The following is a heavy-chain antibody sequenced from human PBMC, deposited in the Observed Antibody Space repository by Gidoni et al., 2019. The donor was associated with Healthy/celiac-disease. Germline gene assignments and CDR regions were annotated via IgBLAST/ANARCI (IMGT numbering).Heavy chain of an antibody. CDR1: GGTFSSYA. CDR2: IIPIFGTA. D-gene: IGHD6-13*01. J-gene: IGHJ6*02. Sequence: QVQLVQSGAEVKKPGSSVKVSCKASGGTFSSYAISWVRQAPGQGLEWMGGIIPIFGTANYAQKFQGRVTITADESTSTAYMGLSSLRSEDTAVYYCASSSSWTAIQYYYYGMDVWGQGTTVTVSS. V-gene: IGHV1-69*01. CDR3: ASSSSWTAIQYYYYGMDV.